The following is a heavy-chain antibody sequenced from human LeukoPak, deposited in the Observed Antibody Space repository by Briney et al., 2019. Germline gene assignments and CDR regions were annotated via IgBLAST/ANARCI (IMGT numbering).Heavy chain of an antibody. Sequence: GESLKISCTTSGYTFTTYRITWVRQVPGKGLEWMGRIDPSGSSSTYSPSFQGHVTISVDQSIRTAYLQWSSLEASDTAIYYCARSSRTNRRGWYGFYYFDYWGQGTRVTVSS. V-gene: IGHV5-10-1*01. CDR3: ARSSRTNRRGWYGFYYFDY. CDR2: IDPSGSSS. D-gene: IGHD6-19*01. J-gene: IGHJ4*02. CDR1: GYTFTTYR.